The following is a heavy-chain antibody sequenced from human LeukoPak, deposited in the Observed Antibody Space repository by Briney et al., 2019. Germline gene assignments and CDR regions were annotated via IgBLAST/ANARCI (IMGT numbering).Heavy chain of an antibody. Sequence: GGSLRLSCAASGFTFSDYYMSWIRQAPGKGLEWVSYISSSGSTIYYADSVKGRFTISRDNAKSSLYLQMNSLRAEDTAVYYCARDLVEMATIVGGRLDYWGQGILVTVSS. D-gene: IGHD5-24*01. V-gene: IGHV3-11*04. CDR2: ISSSGSTI. CDR3: ARDLVEMATIVGGRLDY. CDR1: GFTFSDYY. J-gene: IGHJ4*02.